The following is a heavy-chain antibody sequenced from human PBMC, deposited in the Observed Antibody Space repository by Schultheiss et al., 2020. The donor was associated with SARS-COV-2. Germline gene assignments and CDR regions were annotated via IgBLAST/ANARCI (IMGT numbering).Heavy chain of an antibody. CDR1: GFTFSSYW. D-gene: IGHD2-2*01. Sequence: GGSLRLSCAGSGFTFSSYWMHWVRQAPGKGLVWVSRINSDGSDTTYADSVNGRFTISRDNSKNTLYLQMNSLRAEDTAVYYCAKVGVCSSTSCYFGNFNYWGQGTLVTVSS. V-gene: IGHV3-74*01. CDR3: AKVGVCSSTSCYFGNFNY. CDR2: INSDGSDT. J-gene: IGHJ4*02.